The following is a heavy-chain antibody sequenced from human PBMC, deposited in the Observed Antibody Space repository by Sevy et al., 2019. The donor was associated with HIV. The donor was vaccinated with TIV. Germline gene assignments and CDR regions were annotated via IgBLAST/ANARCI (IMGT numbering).Heavy chain of an antibody. CDR3: AKVGTRGGWYSYYYYYMDV. D-gene: IGHD6-19*01. J-gene: IGHJ6*03. Sequence: GGSLRLSCAASGFTFSSYGMHWVRQAPGKGLEWVAVIWYDGSNKYYADSVKGRFTISRDNSKNRQYLQMNSLRAEDTAVYYCAKVGTRGGWYSYYYYYMDVWGKGTTVTVSS. V-gene: IGHV3-33*06. CDR2: IWYDGSNK. CDR1: GFTFSSYG.